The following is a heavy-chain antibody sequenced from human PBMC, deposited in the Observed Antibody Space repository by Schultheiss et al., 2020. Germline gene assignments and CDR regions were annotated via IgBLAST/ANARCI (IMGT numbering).Heavy chain of an antibody. CDR2: IDWDDDK. V-gene: IGHV2-70*01. CDR1: GGSISSGGYY. CDR3: ARSAPYYYYGMDV. Sequence: TLSLTCTVSGGSISSGGYYWGWIRQPPGKALEWLALIDWDDDKYYSTSLKTRLTISKDTSKNQVVLTMTNMDPVDTATYYCARSAPYYYYGMDVWGQGATVTVS. J-gene: IGHJ6*02.